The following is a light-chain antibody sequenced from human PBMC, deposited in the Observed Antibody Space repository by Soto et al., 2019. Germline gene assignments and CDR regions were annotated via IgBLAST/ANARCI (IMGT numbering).Light chain of an antibody. V-gene: IGKV3-20*01. CDR1: QSVSGDY. CDR3: QQYGSSPRT. J-gene: IGKJ1*01. Sequence: EIVLTQSPGTLSLSPGEGVTLSCGASQSVSGDYLAWYQKKPGQAPRLLIYGAFKRAAGVPDRFGGSGSGTDFTLTISRLEPEDFAVYYCQQYGSSPRTFGQGTKVDIK. CDR2: GAF.